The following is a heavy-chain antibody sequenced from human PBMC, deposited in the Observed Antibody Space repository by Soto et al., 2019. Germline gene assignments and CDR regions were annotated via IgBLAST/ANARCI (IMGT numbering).Heavy chain of an antibody. CDR3: ARDDCSGGSCYPPTGAFDI. Sequence: QVQLVQSGAEEKKPGASVKVSCKASGYIFTTYAMHWVRQAPGQRLEWMGWINAVNGHTKYSQKFQGRVTIAGDTSASTAYMEPSSLTSEDTAVYYCARDDCSGGSCYPPTGAFDIWGQGTMVTVSS. CDR1: GYIFTTYA. D-gene: IGHD2-15*01. CDR2: INAVNGHT. V-gene: IGHV1-3*05. J-gene: IGHJ3*02.